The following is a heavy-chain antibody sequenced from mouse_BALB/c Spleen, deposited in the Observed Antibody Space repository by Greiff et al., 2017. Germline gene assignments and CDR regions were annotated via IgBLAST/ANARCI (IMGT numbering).Heavy chain of an antibody. D-gene: IGHD2-3*01. J-gene: IGHJ4*01. CDR2: ISYSGST. Sequence: EVQLVESGPSLVKPSQTLSLTCSVTGDSITSGYWNWIRKFPGNKLEYMGYISYSGSTYYNPSLKSRISITRDTSKNQYYLQLNSVTTEDTATYYCARWSDGYYDAMDYWGQGTSVTVSS. V-gene: IGHV3-8*02. CDR1: GDSITSGY. CDR3: ARWSDGYYDAMDY.